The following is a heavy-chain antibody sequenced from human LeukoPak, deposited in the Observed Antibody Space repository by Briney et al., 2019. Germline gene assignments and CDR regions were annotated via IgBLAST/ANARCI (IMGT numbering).Heavy chain of an antibody. D-gene: IGHD3-10*01. Sequence: ASVKVSCKTSGYTFTTYGISWVRQAPGQGLEYMGWISAFTGNTNYAQKFQGRVAMTMDTSTSTVEMELRSLKFDDTAVYFCARLSYDGEGYWGQGTLATVSS. CDR3: ARLSYDGEGY. J-gene: IGHJ4*02. CDR2: ISAFTGNT. CDR1: GYTFTTYG. V-gene: IGHV1-18*01.